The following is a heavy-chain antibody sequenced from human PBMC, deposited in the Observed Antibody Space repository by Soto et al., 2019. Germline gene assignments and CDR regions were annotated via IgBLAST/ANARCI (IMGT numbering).Heavy chain of an antibody. Sequence: GGSLRLSCAAAGFSVSTSHISWVRQAPGKGLEWVSVIYSGGATHYAVSVKGRLIISRDKSKNTAYLQMNSLKTEDTAVYYCTSEIFYEEEGRLRNWGQGTQVTVSS. V-gene: IGHV3-53*01. CDR2: IYSGGAT. D-gene: IGHD3-16*01. CDR1: GFSVSTSH. CDR3: TSEIFYEEEGRLRN. J-gene: IGHJ4*02.